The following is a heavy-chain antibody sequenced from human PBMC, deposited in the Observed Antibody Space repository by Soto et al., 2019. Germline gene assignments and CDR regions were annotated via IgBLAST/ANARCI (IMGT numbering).Heavy chain of an antibody. CDR2: IKSKTDGGTT. D-gene: IGHD3-9*01. V-gene: IGHV3-15*07. Sequence: GGSLRLSCAASGFTFSNAWMNWVRQAPGKGLEWVGRIKSKTDGGTTDYAAPVKGRFTISRDDSKNTLYLQMNSLKTEDTAVYYCTTDLVLRYFDWLHNLNWFDPWGQGTLVTVSS. CDR3: TTDLVLRYFDWLHNLNWFDP. J-gene: IGHJ5*02. CDR1: GFTFSNAW.